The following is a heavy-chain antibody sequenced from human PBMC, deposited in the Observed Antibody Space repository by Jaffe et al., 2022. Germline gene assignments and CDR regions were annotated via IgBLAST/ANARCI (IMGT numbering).Heavy chain of an antibody. CDR1: GFTFSSYA. CDR2: ISSNGGST. J-gene: IGHJ4*02. CDR3: ARGAIDYSNYRGFDY. V-gene: IGHV3-64*02. Sequence: EVQLVESGEGLVQPGGSLRLSCAASGFTFSSYAMHWVRQAPGKGLEYVSAISSNGGSTYYADSVKGRFTISRDNSKNTLYLQMGSLRAEDMAVYYCARGAIDYSNYRGFDYWGQGTLVTVSS. D-gene: IGHD4-4*01.